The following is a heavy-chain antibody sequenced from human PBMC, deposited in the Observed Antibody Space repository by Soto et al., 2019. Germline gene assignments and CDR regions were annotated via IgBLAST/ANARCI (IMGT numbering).Heavy chain of an antibody. CDR1: GGSFTASSYY. V-gene: IGHV4-39*01. D-gene: IGHD3-22*01. J-gene: IGHJ4*02. Sequence: ETLSLRCIVCGGSFTASSYYWGWIRQSHGKGLECIGSVYYSGSTYYNPSLKSRVTITVDTSRNQFSLKLSSVTAADTAVYYCARQVKPSYYHPSCYHFDHWGQGAPVTVSS. CDR3: ARQVKPSYYHPSCYHFDH. CDR2: VYYSGST.